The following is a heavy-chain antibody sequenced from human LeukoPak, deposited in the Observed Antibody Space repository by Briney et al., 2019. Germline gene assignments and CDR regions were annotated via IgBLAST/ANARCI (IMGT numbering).Heavy chain of an antibody. V-gene: IGHV1-24*01. CDR3: ATLEQLGSYYFDY. J-gene: IGHJ4*02. CDR2: FDPEDGET. D-gene: IGHD6-6*01. Sequence: ASVKVSCTVSGYTLTELSMHWVRQAPGKGLEWMGGFDPEDGETIYAQKFQGRVTMTEDTSTDTAYMELSSLRSEDTAIYYCATLEQLGSYYFDYWGQGTLVTVSS. CDR1: GYTLTELS.